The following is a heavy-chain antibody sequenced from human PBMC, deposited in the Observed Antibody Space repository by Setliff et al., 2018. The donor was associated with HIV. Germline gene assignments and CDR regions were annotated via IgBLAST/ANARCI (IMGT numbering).Heavy chain of an antibody. CDR2: IYTSGST. CDR1: GGSVRSHY. CDR3: ASEDCGGGSCRPDN. V-gene: IGHV4-4*08. J-gene: IGHJ4*02. D-gene: IGHD2-15*01. Sequence: LSLTCTVSGGSVRSHYWSWIRQAPGKGLEWIGHIYTSGSTNYNPSLKSRVTISVDTSKNQFSLKLSSVTVADTAVYYCASEDCGGGSCRPDNWGQGTLVTVSS.